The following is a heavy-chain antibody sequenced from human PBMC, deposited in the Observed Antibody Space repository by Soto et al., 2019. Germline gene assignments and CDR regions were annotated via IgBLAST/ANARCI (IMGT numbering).Heavy chain of an antibody. CDR1: GYTFNSFG. V-gene: IGHV1-18*04. Sequence: QVHLEQSGAEVRKPGASVKVSCKASGYTFNSFGINWVRQAPGQGLEWLGWISAYNGNTNYAQKFHGRVTMTADTSTTTAYLELTSLRSDDTAVYYCTRSIGSGGVIGGFDYWGQGTLVTVSS. CDR3: TRSIGSGGVIGGFDY. CDR2: ISAYNGNT. J-gene: IGHJ4*02. D-gene: IGHD3-16*02.